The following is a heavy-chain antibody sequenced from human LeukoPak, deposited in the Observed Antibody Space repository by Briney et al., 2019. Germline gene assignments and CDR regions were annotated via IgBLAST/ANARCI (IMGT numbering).Heavy chain of an antibody. J-gene: IGHJ4*02. D-gene: IGHD1-26*01. CDR3: ARGPPDDSGSYHLDY. Sequence: SVKVSCKASGGTFSSYAISWVRQAPGQGLEWMRGIIPIFGTANYAQKFQGRVTITTDESTSTAYMELSSLRSEDTAVYYCARGPPDDSGSYHLDYWGQGTLVTVSS. V-gene: IGHV1-69*05. CDR2: IIPIFGTA. CDR1: GGTFSSYA.